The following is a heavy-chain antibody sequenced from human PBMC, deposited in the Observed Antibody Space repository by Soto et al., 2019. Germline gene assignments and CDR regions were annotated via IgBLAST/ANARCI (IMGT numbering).Heavy chain of an antibody. Sequence: ASVKVSCKTSGYSFTTYGLSWVRQAPGRGLEWMGWINPNSGGTNYAQKFQGRVTMTRDTSISTAYMELSRLRSDDTAVYYCARGPPGRLRGYFDYWGQGTLVTVSS. V-gene: IGHV1-2*02. CDR3: ARGPPGRLRGYFDY. D-gene: IGHD4-17*01. J-gene: IGHJ4*02. CDR2: INPNSGGT. CDR1: GYSFTTYG.